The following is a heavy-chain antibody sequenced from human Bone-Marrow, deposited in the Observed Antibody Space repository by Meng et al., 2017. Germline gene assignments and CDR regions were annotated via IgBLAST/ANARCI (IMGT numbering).Heavy chain of an antibody. J-gene: IGHJ4*02. D-gene: IGHD3-22*01. V-gene: IGHV1-69*05. CDR1: GGTFSSYT. Sequence: SVKVSCKASGGTFSSYTISWVRQAPGQGLEWMGGIIPIFGTANYAQKFQGRVTITTDESTSTAYMELSSLRSEDTAVYYCARDDDSSGYYLDWGQGTLVTVSS. CDR3: ARDDDSSGYYLD. CDR2: IIPIFGTA.